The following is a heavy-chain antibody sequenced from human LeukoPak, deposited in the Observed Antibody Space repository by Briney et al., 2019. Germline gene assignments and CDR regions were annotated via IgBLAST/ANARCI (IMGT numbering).Heavy chain of an antibody. CDR1: GYSISSGYY. Sequence: SETLSLTCTVSGYSISSGYYWGWIRQPPGKGLEWIGSIYHSGSTYYNPSLKSRVTISVDTSKNQFSLKLSSVTAADTAVYYWARDRTPDYYGSGFDPWGQGTLVTVSS. J-gene: IGHJ5*02. V-gene: IGHV4-38-2*02. CDR3: ARDRTPDYYGSGFDP. D-gene: IGHD3-10*01. CDR2: IYHSGST.